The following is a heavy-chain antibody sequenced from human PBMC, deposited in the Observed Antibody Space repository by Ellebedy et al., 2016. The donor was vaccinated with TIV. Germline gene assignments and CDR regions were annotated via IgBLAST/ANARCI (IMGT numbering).Heavy chain of an antibody. CDR1: GGTFSSYA. Sequence: SVKVSCXASGGTFSSYAISWVRQAPGQGLEWMGRIIPILGIANYAQKFQGRVTITADKSTSTAYMELSSLRSEDTAVYYCASQYDILTGMGDYWGQGTLVTVSS. CDR3: ASQYDILTGMGDY. V-gene: IGHV1-69*04. CDR2: IIPILGIA. D-gene: IGHD3-9*01. J-gene: IGHJ4*02.